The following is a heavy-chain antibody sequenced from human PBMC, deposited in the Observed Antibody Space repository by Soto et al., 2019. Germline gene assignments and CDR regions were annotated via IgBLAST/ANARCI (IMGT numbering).Heavy chain of an antibody. CDR2: ISGSGGST. Sequence: GALRLSCAASGFTFRSYAMSSVRKPRGEGLEWVSAISGSGGSTYYADSVKGRFTISRDNSKNTLYLQMNSLRAEDTAVYYCAKEGYYGPWRGRNWFDPWGQGPLVTVSS. V-gene: IGHV3-23*01. CDR1: GFTFRSYA. D-gene: IGHD3-10*01. J-gene: IGHJ5*02. CDR3: AKEGYYGPWRGRNWFDP.